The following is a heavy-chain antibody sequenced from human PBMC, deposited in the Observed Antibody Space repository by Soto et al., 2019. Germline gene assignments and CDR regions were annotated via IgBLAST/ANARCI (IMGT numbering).Heavy chain of an antibody. CDR1: GYTFIGYG. Sequence: QVQLVQSGVEVKKVGASVKVSCEASGYTFIGYGISWVRQAPGQGLEWMGWISTFKGDTNYAQSLKGRLSLTADRSTNTAYMELRSLKSDDTAVYYCARALTRFLDWIPENYYYGMDVWGQGTTVTVTS. J-gene: IGHJ6*02. CDR3: ARALTRFLDWIPENYYYGMDV. CDR2: ISTFKGDT. D-gene: IGHD3-3*01. V-gene: IGHV1-18*01.